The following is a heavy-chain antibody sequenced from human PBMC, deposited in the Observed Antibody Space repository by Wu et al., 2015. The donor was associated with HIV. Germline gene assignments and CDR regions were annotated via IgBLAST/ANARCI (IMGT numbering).Heavy chain of an antibody. CDR1: GYTFTDYY. CDR2: INPNSGGT. D-gene: IGHD4-17*01. Sequence: QIQLVQSGAEVKKPGASVKVSCKASGYTFTDYYIHWVRQAPGQGLEWMGWINPNSGGTKYAQKFQDRVTMTRDTSATTVNMNLRYLKEEDTALYYCVRERYGAVSGLSMDVWGRGTTVIVSS. J-gene: IGHJ6*03. CDR3: VRERYGAVSGLSMDV. V-gene: IGHV1-2*02.